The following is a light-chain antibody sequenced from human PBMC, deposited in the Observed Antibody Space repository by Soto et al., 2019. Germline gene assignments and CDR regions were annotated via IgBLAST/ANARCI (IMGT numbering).Light chain of an antibody. Sequence: CALAQPASVSGYPGQSITISCTGASSDVGGYNYVSWFQQHPGKAPKLLIYDVSNRPSGVSNRFSGSKSGNTASLTISGLQAEDEADYYCSSYTSSTTLDVFGTGTKVTVL. CDR3: SSYTSSTTLDV. V-gene: IGLV2-14*01. CDR2: DVS. J-gene: IGLJ1*01. CDR1: SSDVGGYNY.